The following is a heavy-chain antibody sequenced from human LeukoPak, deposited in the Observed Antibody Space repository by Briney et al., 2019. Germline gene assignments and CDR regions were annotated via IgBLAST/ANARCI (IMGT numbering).Heavy chain of an antibody. CDR2: ISGSGGST. V-gene: IGHV3-23*01. CDR3: AKAPLEKRITMMD. D-gene: IGHD3-22*01. CDR1: GLIVSDNY. Sequence: GGSLRLSCAASGLIVSDNYMSWVRQAPGKGLEWVSAISGSGGSTYYADSVKGRFTISRGNSKNTLYLQMNSLRAEDTTVYYCAKAPLEKRITMMDWGQGTLVTVSS. J-gene: IGHJ4*02.